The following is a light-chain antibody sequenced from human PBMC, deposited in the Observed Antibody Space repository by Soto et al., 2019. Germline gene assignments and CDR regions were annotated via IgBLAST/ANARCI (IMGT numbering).Light chain of an antibody. J-gene: IGKJ5*01. V-gene: IGKV1-9*01. CDR2: AAS. CDR1: RGISSY. CDR3: QQLNSYLIT. Sequence: DIQMTQSPATLSASVEDRVTITCRASRGISSYLAWYQQKPGKAPKLLIYAASTLQTGVPSRFSGSGSGTEFTLTISSLQPEDFATYYCQQLNSYLITFGQGTRLEIK.